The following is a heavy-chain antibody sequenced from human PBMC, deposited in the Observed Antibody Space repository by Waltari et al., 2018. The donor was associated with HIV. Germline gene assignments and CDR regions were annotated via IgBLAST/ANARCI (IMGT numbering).Heavy chain of an antibody. CDR3: ARVSYDILTGFYYYYGMDV. Sequence: QVQLQESGPGLVKPSETLSLTCTVSGGSISSYYWSWIRQPPGKGLEWIGYIYYSGGTNYNPSRKGRVTISVDTSKNQFSLKLSSVTAADTAVYYCARVSYDILTGFYYYYGMDVWGQGTTVTVSS. D-gene: IGHD3-9*01. J-gene: IGHJ6*02. CDR1: GGSISSYY. CDR2: IYYSGGT. V-gene: IGHV4-59*01.